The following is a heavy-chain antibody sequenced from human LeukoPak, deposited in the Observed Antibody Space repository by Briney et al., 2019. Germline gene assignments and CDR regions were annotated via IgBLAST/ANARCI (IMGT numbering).Heavy chain of an antibody. CDR2: IYYTGST. CDR3: ARGKVGAPYYYYYYYMDV. Sequence: SETLSLTCTVSGGSISSTSYYWGWIRQPPGMGLEWIGSIYYTGSTYYNPSLKSRVTISVDTSKNQFALKLSSVTAADTAVYYCARGKVGAPYYYYYYYMDVWGKGTTVTVSS. D-gene: IGHD1-26*01. CDR1: GGSISSTSYY. J-gene: IGHJ6*03. V-gene: IGHV4-39*01.